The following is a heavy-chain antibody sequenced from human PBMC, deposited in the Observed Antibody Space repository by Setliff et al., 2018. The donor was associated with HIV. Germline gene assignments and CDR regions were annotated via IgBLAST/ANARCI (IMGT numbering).Heavy chain of an antibody. CDR3: AHGQTTYGVVIILGFDY. V-gene: IGHV2-5*02. CDR1: GFSLSSTGVG. Sequence: SGPTLVNPTQTLTLTCTFSGFSLSSTGVGVGWIRQPPGKALEWLALIYWDDDKRYNPSLKGRATITKDISGSRVILTMTNVDPVDTATYYCAHGQTTYGVVIILGFDYWGQGTLVTVSS. D-gene: IGHD3-3*01. J-gene: IGHJ4*02. CDR2: IYWDDDK.